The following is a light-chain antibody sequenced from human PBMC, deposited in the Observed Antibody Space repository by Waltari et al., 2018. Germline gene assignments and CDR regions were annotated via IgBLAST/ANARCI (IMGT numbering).Light chain of an antibody. CDR3: QALGTGAWV. J-gene: IGLJ3*02. V-gene: IGLV3-1*01. CDR2: QDT. Sequence: SYELTQPPSVSVSPGQTASITCSGDILGNKYASWYQQKPGQSPQLVIYQDTKRPSEIPERFSGSKSANAATLTITGTQAMDEADYYCQALGTGAWVFGGGTKLTVL. CDR1: ILGNKY.